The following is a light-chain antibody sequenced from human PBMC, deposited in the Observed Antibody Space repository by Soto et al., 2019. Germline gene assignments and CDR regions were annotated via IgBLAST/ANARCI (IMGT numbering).Light chain of an antibody. CDR3: QQLESYPST. Sequence: DVKLTHSLSTLSASLGDRVTITCRASQSLSTRLAWFQQKPGKAPKLLIYDASSLESGVPSRFSGSGSGTDFTLTISSLQPEDFATYYCQQLESYPSTFGGGTKVDVK. CDR2: DAS. J-gene: IGKJ4*01. CDR1: QSLSTR. V-gene: IGKV1-5*01.